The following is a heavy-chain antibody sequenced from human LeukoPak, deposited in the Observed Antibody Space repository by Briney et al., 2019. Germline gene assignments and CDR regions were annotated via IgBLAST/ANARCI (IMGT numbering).Heavy chain of an antibody. V-gene: IGHV3-7*03. J-gene: IGHJ4*02. Sequence: GGSLRLSCAASGFAFSDYWMTWVRQAPGKGLEWVANIKQDGSEKYLVDSVKGRFTISRDNPKGSLYLQMNSMRAEDTAVYYCVRAPYYSGIEHYFDHWGQGILVTVSS. CDR3: VRAPYYSGIEHYFDH. CDR1: GFAFSDYW. CDR2: IKQDGSEK. D-gene: IGHD3-22*01.